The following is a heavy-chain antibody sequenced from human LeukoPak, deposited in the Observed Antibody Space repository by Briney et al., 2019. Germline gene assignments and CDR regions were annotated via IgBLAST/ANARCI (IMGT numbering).Heavy chain of an antibody. V-gene: IGHV4-61*02. CDR1: GDSISSGSYY. J-gene: IGHJ4*02. CDR2: LYSSGTT. D-gene: IGHD1-26*01. CDR3: ARVKWELLAGPFEY. Sequence: SETLSFTCTVSGDSISSGSYYWSWIRQPAGKGLEWIGRLYSSGTTNYNPSLKSRVSMSVDTSKNQFSLMLSSVTAADTAVYYCARVKWELLAGPFEYWGQGTLVTVSS.